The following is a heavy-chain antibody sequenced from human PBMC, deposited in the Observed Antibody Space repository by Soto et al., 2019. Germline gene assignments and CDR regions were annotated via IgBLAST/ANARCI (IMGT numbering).Heavy chain of an antibody. J-gene: IGHJ4*02. V-gene: IGHV3-23*01. CDR3: AKGPEYDILTGCDY. D-gene: IGHD3-9*01. CDR1: GFTFSLSA. CDR2: LSGGGSTT. Sequence: EVQLLASGGGFVQPGASLRLSCAASGFTFSLSAMSWVRQAPGRGLDWVSSLSGGGSTTDYADSVKGRFTISRDNSKNTVHLQMNSLRAEDTAVYYCAKGPEYDILTGCDYWGQGALVTVSS.